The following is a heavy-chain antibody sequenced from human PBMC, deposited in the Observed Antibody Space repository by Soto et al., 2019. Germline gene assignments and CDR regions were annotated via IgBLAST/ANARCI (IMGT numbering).Heavy chain of an antibody. CDR1: GGTFSSYA. CDR2: IIPIFGTA. D-gene: IGHD3-22*01. J-gene: IGHJ4*01. CDR3: ARGIHTMIRSLGY. Sequence: SVKVSCKASGGTFSSYAISWVRQAPGQGLEWMGGIIPIFGTANYAQKFQGRVTITADESTSTAYVELSSLRSEDTAVYYCARGIHTMIRSLGYWGHGTLVTVSS. V-gene: IGHV1-69*13.